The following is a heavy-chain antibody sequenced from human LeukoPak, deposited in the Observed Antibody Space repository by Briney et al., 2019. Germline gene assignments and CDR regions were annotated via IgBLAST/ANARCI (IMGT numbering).Heavy chain of an antibody. D-gene: IGHD3-10*01. V-gene: IGHV4-34*01. CDR2: INHSGST. CDR3: ARVRRGFGELLYKYYMDI. CDR1: GGSFSGYY. J-gene: IGHJ6*03. Sequence: SETLSLTCAVYGGSFSGYYWSWIRQPPEKGLEWIGEINHSGSTNYNPSLKSRVTISVDTSKNQFSLKLSSVTAADTAVYYCARVRRGFGELLYKYYMDIWGKGTTVTVSS.